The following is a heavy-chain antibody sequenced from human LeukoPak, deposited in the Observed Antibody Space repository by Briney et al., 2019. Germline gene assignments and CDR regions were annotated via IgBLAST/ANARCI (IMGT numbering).Heavy chain of an antibody. CDR3: TRERRGGYHAFES. D-gene: IGHD3-16*01. CDR1: GFSLTDYY. V-gene: IGHV3-11*01. J-gene: IGHJ4*02. Sequence: GGSLRLSCTVSGFSLTDYYMSWVRQAPGKQLEWISYITASGSSTDYADSVKGRFTISRDNAKNSVVLQIHSLRAEDTAVYYCTRERRGGYHAFESWGQGTLVSVSS. CDR2: ITASGSST.